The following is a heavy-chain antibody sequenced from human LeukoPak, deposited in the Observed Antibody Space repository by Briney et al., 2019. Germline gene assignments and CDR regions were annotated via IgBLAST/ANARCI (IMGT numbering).Heavy chain of an antibody. Sequence: PGGSLRLSCAASGFTFTYYTMNWIRQSPGKGLEWVSSISGGNSYIYYADSVKGRFTISRDNAQNTLYLQMNSLRVEDTAVYYCVRDSASTGWYLNWFDPWGQGTLVTVAS. D-gene: IGHD6-19*01. CDR3: VRDSASTGWYLNWFDP. CDR1: GFTFTYYT. J-gene: IGHJ5*02. CDR2: ISGGNSYI. V-gene: IGHV3-21*03.